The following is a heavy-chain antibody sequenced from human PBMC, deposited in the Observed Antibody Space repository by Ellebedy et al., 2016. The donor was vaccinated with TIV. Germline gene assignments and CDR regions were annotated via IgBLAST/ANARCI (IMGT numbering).Heavy chain of an antibody. Sequence: PGGSLRLSCAASGFTFSSYAMSWVRQAPGKGLEWVSAISDSGDSTYYADSVKGRFTISRDNSKNTLYLQMNSLRAEDTAVYYCAVWLQKPHEQFDYWGQGTLVTVSS. V-gene: IGHV3-23*01. CDR1: GFTFSSYA. CDR3: AVWLQKPHEQFDY. D-gene: IGHD5-24*01. J-gene: IGHJ4*02. CDR2: ISDSGDST.